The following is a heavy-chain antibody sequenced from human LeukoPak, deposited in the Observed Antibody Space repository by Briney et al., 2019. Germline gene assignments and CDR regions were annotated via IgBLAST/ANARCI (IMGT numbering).Heavy chain of an antibody. CDR2: IYYSGST. CDR1: GGSISSSSYY. CDR3: ARDGGIAAAAPFDY. V-gene: IGHV4-39*07. D-gene: IGHD6-13*01. J-gene: IGHJ4*02. Sequence: SETLSLTCTVSGGSISSSSYYWGWIRQPPGKGLEWIGSIYYSGSTYYNPSLKSRVTISVDTSKNQFSLKLSSVTAADTAVYYCARDGGIAAAAPFDYWGQGTLVTVSS.